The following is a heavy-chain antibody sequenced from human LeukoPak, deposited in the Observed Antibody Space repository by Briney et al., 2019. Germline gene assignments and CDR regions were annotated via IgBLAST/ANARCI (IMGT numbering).Heavy chain of an antibody. Sequence: GASVKVSCKASGYTFTGYYMHWVRQAPGQGLEWMGWINPKNGGTNYVQKFQGRVTMTRDTSTSTDYMELSSLTYEDTAVYYCARDVSSTSSWWFDPWGQGTLVIVSS. CDR3: ARDVSSTSSWWFDP. D-gene: IGHD2-2*01. CDR2: INPKNGGT. V-gene: IGHV1-2*02. CDR1: GYTFTGYY. J-gene: IGHJ5*02.